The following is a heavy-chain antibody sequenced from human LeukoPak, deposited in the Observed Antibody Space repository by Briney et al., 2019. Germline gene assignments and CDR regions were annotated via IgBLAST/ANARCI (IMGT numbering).Heavy chain of an antibody. J-gene: IGHJ3*02. CDR1: GFTFSSYA. CDR2: ISYDGSNK. CDR3: ARDGRGYSAWDDAFDI. Sequence: GVSLRLSCAASGFTFSSYAMHWVRQAPGKGLEWVAVISYDGSNKYYADSVKGRFTISRDNSKNTLYLQMNSLRAEDTAVYYCARDGRGYSAWDDAFDIWGQGTMVTVSS. D-gene: IGHD5-18*01. V-gene: IGHV3-30-3*01.